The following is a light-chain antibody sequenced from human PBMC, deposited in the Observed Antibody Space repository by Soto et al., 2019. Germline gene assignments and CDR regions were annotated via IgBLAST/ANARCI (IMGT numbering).Light chain of an antibody. V-gene: IGKV1-33*01. J-gene: IGKJ1*01. CDR1: QDISNY. CDR3: QHYNSYSEA. CDR2: DAS. Sequence: DIQMTQSQSSLSASVGDRVTITCRASQDISNYLNWYQQKPGKAPKLLIYDASNLETGVPSRFSGSGSGTEFTLTISSLQPDDFATYYCQHYNSYSEAFGQGTKVDIK.